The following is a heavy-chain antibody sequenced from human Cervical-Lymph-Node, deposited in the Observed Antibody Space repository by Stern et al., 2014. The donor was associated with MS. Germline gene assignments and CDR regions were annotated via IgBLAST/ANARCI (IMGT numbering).Heavy chain of an antibody. CDR3: AKDDGY. CDR1: EFTFSTYA. CDR2: ISASGNST. J-gene: IGHJ4*02. D-gene: IGHD2-2*03. V-gene: IGHV3-23*04. Sequence: EDQLVESGGGLAHPGRSLRLSCAASEFTFSTYAMTWVRQAPGKGLEWVATISASGNSTYFADSVKGRFTVSRDNSNNTVYLQMSNLTAEDTAIYFCAKDDGYWGQGTPVTVSS.